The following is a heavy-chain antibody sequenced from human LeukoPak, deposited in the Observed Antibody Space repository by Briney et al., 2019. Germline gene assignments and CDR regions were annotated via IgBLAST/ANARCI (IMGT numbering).Heavy chain of an antibody. Sequence: PSETLSLTCTVSGGSISSYYWSWIRQPPGKGLEWIGYIYYSGSTKYNPSLKSRVTISVDTSKNQFSLKLTYVTAADTAEYYCARAPPSAAGYYYGMDVWGQGTTVTVSS. CDR2: IYYSGST. D-gene: IGHD6-13*01. CDR3: ARAPPSAAGYYYGMDV. V-gene: IGHV4-59*01. J-gene: IGHJ6*02. CDR1: GGSISSYY.